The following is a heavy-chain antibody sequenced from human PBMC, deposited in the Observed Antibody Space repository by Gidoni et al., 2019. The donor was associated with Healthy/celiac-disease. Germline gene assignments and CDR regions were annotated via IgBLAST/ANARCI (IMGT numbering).Heavy chain of an antibody. CDR3: ARGGLAVTTSDAFDI. D-gene: IGHD4-17*01. Sequence: QVQLVESGGGGVQPGRSLRLSCAASGFTFRSYAMHWVRQAPGKGMGWVAVISYDGSNKYYADSVKGRFTISRDNSKNTLYLQMNSLRAEDTAVYYCARGGLAVTTSDAFDIWGQGTMVTVSS. V-gene: IGHV3-30-3*01. CDR2: ISYDGSNK. CDR1: GFTFRSYA. J-gene: IGHJ3*02.